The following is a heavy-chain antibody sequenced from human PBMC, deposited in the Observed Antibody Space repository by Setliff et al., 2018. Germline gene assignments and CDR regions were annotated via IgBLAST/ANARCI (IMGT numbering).Heavy chain of an antibody. D-gene: IGHD1-1*01. CDR1: GSSFSNYW. Sequence: PGGSLRLSCAASGSSFSNYWMHWVRQAPGKGLVWVSRINSDGSSTNYADSVKGQFTVSRDNAKNTLYLQMNSLRAEDTAVYYCARDGHNVYYFDYWGLGTLVTVSS. CDR2: INSDGSST. V-gene: IGHV3-74*01. J-gene: IGHJ4*02. CDR3: ARDGHNVYYFDY.